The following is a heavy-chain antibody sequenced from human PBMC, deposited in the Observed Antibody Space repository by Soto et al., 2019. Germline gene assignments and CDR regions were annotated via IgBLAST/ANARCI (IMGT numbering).Heavy chain of an antibody. Sequence: QXLSGAGSEFTVSSNYRRWVRQAQGKEMEWVSVIYSGGSTYYADSVKGRFTISRDNSKNTLYLQMNSLRAEDTAVYYCASEKGYCSSTSCSIHRPNYYGMDVRGQPTTVTVSS. D-gene: IGHD2-2*01. CDR3: ASEKGYCSSTSCSIHRPNYYGMDV. CDR1: EFTVSSNY. V-gene: IGHV3-53*01. J-gene: IGHJ6*02. CDR2: IYSGGST.